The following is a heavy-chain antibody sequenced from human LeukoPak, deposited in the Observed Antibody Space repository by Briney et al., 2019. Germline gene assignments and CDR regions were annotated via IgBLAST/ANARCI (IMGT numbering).Heavy chain of an antibody. V-gene: IGHV3-33*06. D-gene: IGHD1/OR15-1a*01. J-gene: IGHJ4*02. CDR2: IWYDGSPK. CDR3: AKEAQNNYADY. Sequence: GSLRLSCAASGFTFSNYAMHWVRQAPGKGLEWVAVIWYDGSPKYYPDSVKGRFTISRDNSKNTLYLQMSSLRAEDTAMYYCAKEAQNNYADYWGQGTLVTVSS. CDR1: GFTFSNYA.